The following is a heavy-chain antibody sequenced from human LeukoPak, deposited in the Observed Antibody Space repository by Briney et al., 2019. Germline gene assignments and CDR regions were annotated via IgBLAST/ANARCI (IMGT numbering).Heavy chain of an antibody. J-gene: IGHJ5*02. CDR2: ISGSGGST. Sequence: GGSLRLSCAASGFTFSSYAMSWVRQAPGKGLEWVSAISGSGGSTYYADSVKGRFTISRDNSKNTLYLQMNSLRAEDTAVYYCAKTSAGLMVYAIGWFDPWGQGTLVTVSS. V-gene: IGHV3-23*01. CDR1: GFTFSSYA. CDR3: AKTSAGLMVYAIGWFDP. D-gene: IGHD2-8*01.